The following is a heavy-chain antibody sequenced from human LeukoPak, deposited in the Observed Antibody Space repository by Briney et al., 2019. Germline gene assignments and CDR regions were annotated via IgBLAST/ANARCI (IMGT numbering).Heavy chain of an antibody. CDR1: GGSFSGYY. V-gene: IGHV4-34*01. J-gene: IGHJ5*02. CDR2: INHSGST. D-gene: IGHD1-1*01. Sequence: SETLSLTCAVYGGSFSGYYWSWIRQPPGKGLEWIGEINHSGSTNYNPSLKSRVTISVDTSKNQFSLKLSSVTAADTAVYYCARRLRGRSGAQGTGWFDPWGQGTLVTVSS. CDR3: ARRLRGRSGAQGTGWFDP.